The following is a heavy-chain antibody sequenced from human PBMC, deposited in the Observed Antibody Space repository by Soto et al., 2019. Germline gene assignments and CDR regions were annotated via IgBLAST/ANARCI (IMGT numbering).Heavy chain of an antibody. D-gene: IGHD2-15*01. V-gene: IGHV3-23*01. CDR3: AKTDGCGGGGCYTGTYYYVDF. CDR2: INPRGDKT. J-gene: IGHJ2*01. Sequence: EVQLLESGGGLVQRGGSLRLSCAASGLTFSMSDMNWVRQAPGKGLEWVSTINPRGDKTYYADSVNGRFTVSRDSSNNTLYLQMNSLRAEDTAIYYCAKTDGCGGGGCYTGTYYYVDFWGRCTLVTVSA. CDR1: GLTFSMSD.